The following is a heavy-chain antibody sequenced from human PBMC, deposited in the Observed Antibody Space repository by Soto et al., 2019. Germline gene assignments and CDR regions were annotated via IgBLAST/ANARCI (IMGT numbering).Heavy chain of an antibody. CDR3: ASSLGSPLNWFDP. J-gene: IGHJ5*01. V-gene: IGHV4-34*01. Sequence: QVQLQQWGAGLLKPSETLSLTCAVYGGSFSGYYWSWIRRPPGKGLEWIGEINHSGSTDYNPSLKNRVTISVDTSKNQFSLKLSSVTAADTAVYYCASSLGSPLNWFDPWGQGTLVTVSS. CDR1: GGSFSGYY. D-gene: IGHD3-10*01. CDR2: INHSGST.